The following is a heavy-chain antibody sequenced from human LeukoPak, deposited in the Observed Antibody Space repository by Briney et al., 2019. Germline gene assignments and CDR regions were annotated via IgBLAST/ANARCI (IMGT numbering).Heavy chain of an antibody. CDR2: ISGYNGNT. CDR1: GYTFTSYG. CDR3: ARDSSGWLHGH. D-gene: IGHD6-25*01. J-gene: IGHJ4*02. V-gene: IGHV1-18*01. Sequence: GASVKVSCKASGYTFTSYGISWVRQAPGQGLEWMGWISGYNGNTNYAQKFQDRVVMTTDTSTSTVYMELRSLRSDDTAVYYCARDSSGWLHGHWGQGTLVTVSS.